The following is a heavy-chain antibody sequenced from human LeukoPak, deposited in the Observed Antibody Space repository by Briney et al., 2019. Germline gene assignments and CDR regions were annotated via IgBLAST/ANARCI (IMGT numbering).Heavy chain of an antibody. CDR3: AKGPYYDILTGCDY. D-gene: IGHD3-9*01. J-gene: IGHJ4*02. CDR1: GFTFDDYA. V-gene: IGHV3-9*01. Sequence: SGGPLRLSCAASGFTFDDYAMHWVRQAPGKGLEWVSGISWNSGSIGYADSVKGRFTISRDNAKNSLYLQMNSLRAEDTALYYCAKGPYYDILTGCDYWGQGTLVTVSS. CDR2: ISWNSGSI.